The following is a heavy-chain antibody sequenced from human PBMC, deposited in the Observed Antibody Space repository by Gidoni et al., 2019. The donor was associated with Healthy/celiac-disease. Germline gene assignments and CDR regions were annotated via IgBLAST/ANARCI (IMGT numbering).Heavy chain of an antibody. Sequence: EVQLVQSGAEVNKPGESLKISCKGSGSSFPSYWIGGCGQMPGKGLEWMGITYPGDSDTRYSPSFQGQVTISADKSISTAYLQWSSLKASDTAMYYCARLRHYYDSSGYRRHYYYYGMDVWGQGTTVTVSS. V-gene: IGHV5-51*01. CDR3: ARLRHYYDSSGYRRHYYYYGMDV. CDR2: TYPGDSDT. CDR1: GSSFPSYW. J-gene: IGHJ6*02. D-gene: IGHD3-22*01.